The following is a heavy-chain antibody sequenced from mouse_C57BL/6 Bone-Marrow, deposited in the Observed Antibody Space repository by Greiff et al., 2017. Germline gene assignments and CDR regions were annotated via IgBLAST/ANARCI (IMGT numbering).Heavy chain of an antibody. Sequence: EVQLQQSGAELVRPGASVKLSCTASGFNIKDDYMHWVKQRPEQGLEWIGWIDPENGDTEYASKFQGKATITADTSSNTAYLQLSSLPSEDTAVYYCTSSPSSFDDWGQGTTLTVSS. V-gene: IGHV14-4*01. CDR1: GFNIKDDY. CDR3: TSSPSSFDD. J-gene: IGHJ2*01. CDR2: IDPENGDT. D-gene: IGHD1-1*01.